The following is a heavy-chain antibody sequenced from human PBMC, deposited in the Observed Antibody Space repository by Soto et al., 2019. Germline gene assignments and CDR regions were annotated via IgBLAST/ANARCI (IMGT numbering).Heavy chain of an antibody. CDR2: IYPGDSDT. J-gene: IGHJ4*02. CDR1: VYSFVSYW. V-gene: IGHV5-51*01. D-gene: IGHD3-3*01. Sequence: GESLKISCKGSVYSFVSYWIAWVRQMPGKGLEWMGSIYPGDSDTTYSPSIQGQVTISADNAKNSLYLQMNSLRDEDTAVYYCARERRTIFGVAPDYWGQGTLVTVSS. CDR3: ARERRTIFGVAPDY.